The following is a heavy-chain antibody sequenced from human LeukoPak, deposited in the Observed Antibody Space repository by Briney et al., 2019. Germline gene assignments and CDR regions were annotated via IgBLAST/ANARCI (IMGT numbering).Heavy chain of an antibody. CDR2: IYWDDDK. V-gene: IGHV2-5*02. CDR1: GFSLSTSGVG. J-gene: IGHJ4*02. Sequence: SGPTLVKPTQTLTLTCTFSGFSLSTSGVGVGWIRQPPRKALEWLALIYWDDDKRYKPSLKSRLTITKDTSKNQVVLTMTNMDPVDTATYYCAHRLGPSKLAADFDYWGQGTLVTVSS. D-gene: IGHD6-25*01. CDR3: AHRLGPSKLAADFDY.